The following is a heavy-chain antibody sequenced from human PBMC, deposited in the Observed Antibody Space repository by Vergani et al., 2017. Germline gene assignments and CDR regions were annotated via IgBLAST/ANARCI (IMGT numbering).Heavy chain of an antibody. J-gene: IGHJ6*02. CDR1: GGSISSYY. V-gene: IGHV4-59*01. Sequence: QVQLQESGPGLVKPSETLSLTCTVSGGSISSYYWSWIRQPPGKGLEWIGYIYYSGSTNYNPSLKSRVTISVDTSKNQFSLRMTSLTAADTAVYFCANSVIAGNVGVAYFGMDVWGRGTTVTVSS. CDR2: IYYSGST. D-gene: IGHD2/OR15-2a*01. CDR3: ANSVIAGNVGVAYFGMDV.